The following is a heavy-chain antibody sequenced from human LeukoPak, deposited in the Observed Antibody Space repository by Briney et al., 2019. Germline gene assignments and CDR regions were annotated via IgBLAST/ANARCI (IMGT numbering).Heavy chain of an antibody. CDR3: ARCSGYDYYYYYMDV. Sequence: SETLSLTCTVSGGSISSDYWSWIRQPPGKGLEWIGYIYYSGSTNYNPSLKSRVTISVDTSKNQFSLKLSSVTAADTAVYYCARCSGYDYYYYYMDVWGKGTTVTVS. CDR1: GGSISSDY. CDR2: IYYSGST. D-gene: IGHD5-12*01. J-gene: IGHJ6*03. V-gene: IGHV4-59*01.